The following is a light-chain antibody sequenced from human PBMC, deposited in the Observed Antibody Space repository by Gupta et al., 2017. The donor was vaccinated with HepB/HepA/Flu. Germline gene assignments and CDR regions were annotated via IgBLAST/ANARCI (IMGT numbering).Light chain of an antibody. J-gene: IGKJ4*01. V-gene: IGKV3-20*01. CDR1: QSVSSSY. Sequence: EIVLTQSPGTLSLSPGERATLSCRASQSVSSSYLAWYQQKPGQAPRLLIYGASSRATGIPDRFSGSGSGTDFTLTIIRLEPEDFAVYYCQQDGNSPLTFGGGTKVEIK. CDR3: QQDGNSPLT. CDR2: GAS.